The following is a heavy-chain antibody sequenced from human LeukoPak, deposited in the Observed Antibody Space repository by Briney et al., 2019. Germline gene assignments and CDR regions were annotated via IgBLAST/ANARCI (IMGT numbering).Heavy chain of an antibody. Sequence: SETLSLTCAVYGGSFSGYYWSWIRQPPGKGLEWIGEINHSGSTNYNPSLKSRVTISVDTSKNQFSLKLSSVTAADTAVYYCAGGECSSTSCSGMRNWFDPWGQGTLVTVSS. CDR2: INHSGST. CDR3: AGGECSSTSCSGMRNWFDP. D-gene: IGHD2-2*01. J-gene: IGHJ5*02. CDR1: GGSFSGYY. V-gene: IGHV4-34*01.